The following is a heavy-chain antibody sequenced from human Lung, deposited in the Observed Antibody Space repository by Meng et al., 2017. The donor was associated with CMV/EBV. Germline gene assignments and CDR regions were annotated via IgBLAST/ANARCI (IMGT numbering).Heavy chain of an antibody. Sequence: LSCAASGFHFSTYLMHWVRQAPGKGLECLAIISHNGNSDFYSDSVKGRFTISRDNFKSALYLQMNSLRPEDTAVYYCAMSTPYYFDYWGQGTLVTVSS. V-gene: IGHV3-30*03. CDR1: GFHFSTYL. CDR2: ISHNGNSD. D-gene: IGHD2-15*01. J-gene: IGHJ4*02. CDR3: AMSTPYYFDY.